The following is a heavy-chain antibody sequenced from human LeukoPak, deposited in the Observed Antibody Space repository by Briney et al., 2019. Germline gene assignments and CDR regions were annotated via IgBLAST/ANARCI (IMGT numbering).Heavy chain of an antibody. CDR3: RRDPHLIGRGGGL. V-gene: IGHV3-21*04. CDR1: GFTFSSYS. Sequence: GGSLRLSCAASGFTFSSYSMNWVRQAPGKGLEWVSSISSSSSYIYYADSVKGRFTISRDNAQNSLYLQMNSLRAEDTALDYGRRDPHLIGRGGGLWGQGTQVTVSS. D-gene: IGHD3-10*01. J-gene: IGHJ4*02. CDR2: ISSSSSYI.